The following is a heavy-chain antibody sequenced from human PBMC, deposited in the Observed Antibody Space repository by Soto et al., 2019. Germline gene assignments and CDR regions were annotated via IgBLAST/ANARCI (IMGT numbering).Heavy chain of an antibody. CDR3: ASPYGTGSGREGPAFDI. CDR1: GYSFTSYW. J-gene: IGHJ3*02. Sequence: PGESLKISCKGSGYSFTSYWIGWVRQMPGKGLEWMGIIYPGDSDTRYSPSFQGQVTIPADKSISTAYLQWSSLKASDTAMYYCASPYGTGSGREGPAFDIWGQGTMVTVSS. V-gene: IGHV5-51*01. CDR2: IYPGDSDT. D-gene: IGHD3-10*01.